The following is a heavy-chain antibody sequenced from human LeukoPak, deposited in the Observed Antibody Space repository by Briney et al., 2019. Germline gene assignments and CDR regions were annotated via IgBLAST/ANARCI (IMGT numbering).Heavy chain of an antibody. D-gene: IGHD2-2*01. CDR3: ARGDGRYCSSTSCNAEYFQH. CDR1: GYTFTSYD. Sequence: GASVKVSCKASGYTFTSYDINWVRQATGQGLEWMGWMNPNSGNTGYAQKFQGRVTMTRNTSISTAYMELSSLRSEDTAVYYCARGDGRYCSSTSCNAEYFQHWGQGTLVTVSS. CDR2: MNPNSGNT. J-gene: IGHJ1*01. V-gene: IGHV1-8*01.